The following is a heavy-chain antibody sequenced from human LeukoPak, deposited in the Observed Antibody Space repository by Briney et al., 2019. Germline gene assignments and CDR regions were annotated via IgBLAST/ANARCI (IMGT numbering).Heavy chain of an antibody. Sequence: SETLSLTCTVSGGSISSYYWSWIRQPPGKGLEWIGNIYYSGSTNYNPSLKSRVTISVDTSKNQFSLKLSSVTAADTAVYYCARGLTTGYSSGWYGFVDYWGQGTLVTVSS. J-gene: IGHJ4*02. CDR1: GGSISSYY. CDR2: IYYSGST. CDR3: ARGLTTGYSSGWYGFVDY. V-gene: IGHV4-59*01. D-gene: IGHD6-19*01.